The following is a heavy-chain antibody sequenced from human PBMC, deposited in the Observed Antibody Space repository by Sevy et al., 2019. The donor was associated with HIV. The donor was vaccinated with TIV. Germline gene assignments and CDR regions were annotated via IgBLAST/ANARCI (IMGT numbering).Heavy chain of an antibody. J-gene: IGHJ4*02. CDR2: IYPGDSDT. CDR3: ARSMTTELPYYFDY. V-gene: IGHV5-51*01. D-gene: IGHD4-4*01. Sequence: GESLKISCQGSGYTFTSYWIGWVRQMPGKGLEWMGIIYPGDSDTRYSPSFQGQVTISADKSIATAYLQWSSLKASDTAMYYCARSMTTELPYYFDYWGQGTLVTVSS. CDR1: GYTFTSYW.